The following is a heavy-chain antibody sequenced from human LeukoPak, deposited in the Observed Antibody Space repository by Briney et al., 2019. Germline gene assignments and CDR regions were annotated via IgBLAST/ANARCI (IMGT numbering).Heavy chain of an antibody. D-gene: IGHD5-18*01. CDR2: ISSNGGST. Sequence: PGGSLRLSCSASGFTFSRYAMHWVRQAPGKGLEYVSAISSNGGSTYYGDSVKGRFTISRDNSKNTLYLQMSNLRAEDTAVYYCVKARGIQLWLPGDYWGQGTLVTVSS. CDR3: VKARGIQLWLPGDY. CDR1: GFTFSRYA. J-gene: IGHJ4*02. V-gene: IGHV3-64D*09.